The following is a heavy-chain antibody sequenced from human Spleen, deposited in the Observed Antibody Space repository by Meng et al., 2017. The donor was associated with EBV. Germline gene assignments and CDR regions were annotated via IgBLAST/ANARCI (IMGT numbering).Heavy chain of an antibody. CDR2: IWHSGT. CDR1: GGDISSSSW. V-gene: IGHV4-4*02. Sequence: QVQRMEPGPGLWRPSGTLSLPGSVSGGDISSSSWWSWVRQPPGKGLEWIGEIWHSGTNYSPSLKSRVTITVDKSKNQFSLNLGFMTAADTAVYYCARDLRPWLGGFDAWGPGTLVTVSS. J-gene: IGHJ5*02. CDR3: ARDLRPWLGGFDA. D-gene: IGHD3-10*01.